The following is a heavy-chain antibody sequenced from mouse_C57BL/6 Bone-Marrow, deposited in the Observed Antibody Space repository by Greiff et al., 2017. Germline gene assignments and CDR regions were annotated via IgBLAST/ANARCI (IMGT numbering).Heavy chain of an antibody. CDR3: ARRTFRITTVV. J-gene: IGHJ2*01. D-gene: IGHD1-1*01. V-gene: IGHV1-54*01. Sequence: QVQLQQSGAELVRPGTSVKVSCKASGYAFTNYLIEWVKQRPGQGLEWIGVINPGSGGTNYNEKFKGKATLTADKSSSTAYMQLSSLTSEDSAVYFCARRTFRITTVVWGQGTTLTVSS. CDR2: INPGSGGT. CDR1: GYAFTNYL.